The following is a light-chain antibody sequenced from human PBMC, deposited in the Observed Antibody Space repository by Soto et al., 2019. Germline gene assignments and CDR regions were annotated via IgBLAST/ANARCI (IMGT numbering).Light chain of an antibody. CDR1: NIGSKS. CDR3: QVWDSSSDHVV. V-gene: IGLV3-21*02. J-gene: IGLJ3*02. CDR2: DDY. Sequence: SYELTQPPSMSVAPGQTARMTCGGNNIGSKSVQWYQQKPGQAPVLVVYDDYDRPSGVPERFSGTNSGNTATLTISRVEAGDEADYYCQVWDSSSDHVVFGGGTKVTVL.